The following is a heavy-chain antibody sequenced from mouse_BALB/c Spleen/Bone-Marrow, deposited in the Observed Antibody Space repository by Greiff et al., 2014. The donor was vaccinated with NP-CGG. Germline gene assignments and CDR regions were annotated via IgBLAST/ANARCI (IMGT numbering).Heavy chain of an antibody. CDR2: INSDGGVT. V-gene: IGHV5-6-3*01. J-gene: IGHJ2*01. CDR3: ARESPYGNYFDY. D-gene: IGHD2-1*01. Sequence: EVQVVESGGGLVQPGGSLKLSCAAPGFTFSSYGMSWVRQTPDKRLELVATINSDGGVTYYPDSVKGRFTISRDNAKNTLYLQMSSLKSEDTAMYYCARESPYGNYFDYWGQGTTLTVSS. CDR1: GFTFSSYG.